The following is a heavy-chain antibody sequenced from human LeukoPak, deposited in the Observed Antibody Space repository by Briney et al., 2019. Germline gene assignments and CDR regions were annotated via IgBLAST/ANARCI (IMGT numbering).Heavy chain of an antibody. CDR2: IWNDGSYK. V-gene: IGHV3-33*03. Sequence: PGGSLRLSCAASGFTFTTYGMHWVRQAPARGLEWVAVIWNDGSYKYYADSVKGRFTISRDNSQNTLFLQMNSLSAEDTAVYFCAGVWAGGNSGFTDFWGQGTLVTVSS. D-gene: IGHD3-16*01. CDR3: AGVWAGGNSGFTDF. CDR1: GFTFTTYG. J-gene: IGHJ4*02.